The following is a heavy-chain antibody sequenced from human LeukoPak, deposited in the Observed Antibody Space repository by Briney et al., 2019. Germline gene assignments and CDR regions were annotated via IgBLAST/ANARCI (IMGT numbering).Heavy chain of an antibody. CDR3: ARLANYDFWSAPGTFDY. J-gene: IGHJ4*02. D-gene: IGHD3-3*01. V-gene: IGHV4-4*07. CDR1: GGSISSYY. Sequence: PSETLSLTCTVPGGSISSYYWSWIRQPAGKGLEWIGRIYTSGSTNYNPSLKSRVTMSVVTSKNQFSLKLSSVTAADTAVYYCARLANYDFWSAPGTFDYWGQGTLVTVSS. CDR2: IYTSGST.